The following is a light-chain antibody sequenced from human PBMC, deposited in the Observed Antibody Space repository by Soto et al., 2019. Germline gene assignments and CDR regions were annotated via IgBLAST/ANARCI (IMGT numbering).Light chain of an antibody. Sequence: QSVLTQSPSASASLGASVKLTCTLSSEHSSHAIAWHQQQPEKGPRFLMKVNNDGSHSKGDGIPDRFSGSISGAERYLTISSLQSEDEADYYCQTWDTGIRVFGGGTKLTVL. CDR3: QTWDTGIRV. V-gene: IGLV4-69*01. CDR1: SEHSSHA. J-gene: IGLJ2*01. CDR2: VNNDGSH.